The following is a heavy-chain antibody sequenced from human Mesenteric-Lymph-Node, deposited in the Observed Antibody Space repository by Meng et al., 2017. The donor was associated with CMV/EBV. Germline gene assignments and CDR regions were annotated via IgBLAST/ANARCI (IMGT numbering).Heavy chain of an antibody. Sequence: GGSLRLSCAASGFTFSSYGMHWVRQAPGKGLEWVAFIWYDGSNKYYGDSVKGRFTIYRDSSKKTVYLQMDSLRAEDTALYYCAKGGGIVTAGYYFDSWGQGTLVTVSS. CDR3: AKGGGIVTAGYYFDS. J-gene: IGHJ4*02. D-gene: IGHD6-13*01. V-gene: IGHV3-30*02. CDR1: GFTFSSYG. CDR2: IWYDGSNK.